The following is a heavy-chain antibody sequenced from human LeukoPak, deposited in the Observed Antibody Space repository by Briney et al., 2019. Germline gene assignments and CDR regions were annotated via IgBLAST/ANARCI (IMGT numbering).Heavy chain of an antibody. CDR2: IYHSGST. J-gene: IGHJ4*02. CDR1: AGSISSGSW. CDR3: ARQTGSGLFILP. D-gene: IGHD3/OR15-3a*01. Sequence: PSETLSLTCAVSAGSISSGSWWNWVRQPPGKGLEWIGEIYHSGSTNYNPSLKSQVSISIDTSKNQFSLRLTSVTAADTAVYYCARQTGSGLFILPGGQGTLVTVSS. V-gene: IGHV4-4*02.